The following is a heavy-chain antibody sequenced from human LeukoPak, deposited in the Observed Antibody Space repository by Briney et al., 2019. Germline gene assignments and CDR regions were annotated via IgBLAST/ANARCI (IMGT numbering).Heavy chain of an antibody. J-gene: IGHJ4*02. CDR2: ISSSSSYI. CDR3: ARRTESSGRYFDY. CDR1: GFTFSSYS. Sequence: GGSLRLSCAASGFTFSSYSMNWVRQARGKGLEGVSSISSSSSYIYYADSVKGRFTISRDNAKNSLYLQMNSLRAEDTAVYYCARRTESSGRYFDYWGQGTLVTVSS. D-gene: IGHD3-10*01. V-gene: IGHV3-21*01.